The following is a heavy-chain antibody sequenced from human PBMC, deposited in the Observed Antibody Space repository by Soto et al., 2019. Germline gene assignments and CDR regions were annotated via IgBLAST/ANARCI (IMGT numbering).Heavy chain of an antibody. D-gene: IGHD6-13*01. CDR3: ARGSGSSWPFDY. CDR1: GYTFTNYA. CDR2: INAGNGYT. V-gene: IGHV1-3*01. J-gene: IGHJ4*02. Sequence: QVQLVQSGAEVKKPGASVKVSCKASGYTFTNYAIHWVRQAPGQRLEWMGWINAGNGYTKYSQKFRGRVSITRDTSASTAYMELSSLRSEDTAVYYCARGSGSSWPFDYWGQGTLVTVSS.